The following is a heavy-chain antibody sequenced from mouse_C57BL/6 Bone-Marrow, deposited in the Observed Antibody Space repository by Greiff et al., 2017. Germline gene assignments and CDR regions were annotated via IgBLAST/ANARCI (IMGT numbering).Heavy chain of an antibody. D-gene: IGHD2-4*01. Sequence: DVKLVESGGGLVQPKGSLKLSCAASGFTFNTYAMHWVRQAPGKGLEWVARIRSKSSNYATYYADSVKDRFTISRDDSQSMLYLQMNNLKTEDTAMYYCVGFYDYDSLYAMDYWGQGTSVTVSS. CDR2: IRSKSSNYAT. CDR1: GFTFNTYA. CDR3: VGFYDYDSLYAMDY. V-gene: IGHV10-3*01. J-gene: IGHJ4*01.